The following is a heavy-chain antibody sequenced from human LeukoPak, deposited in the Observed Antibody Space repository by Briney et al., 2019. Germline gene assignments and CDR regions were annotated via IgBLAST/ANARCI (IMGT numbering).Heavy chain of an antibody. CDR2: INSDGRST. CDR1: GFTLSSYW. Sequence: GGSLRLSCAASGFTLSSYWMHWVRQAPGKGLVWVSGINSDGRSTRYADSVKGRFTISRDNAKNTQYLQMNSLRAEDTAVYYCASKEVFDYWGQGTLVTVSS. CDR3: ASKEVFDY. J-gene: IGHJ4*02. V-gene: IGHV3-74*01.